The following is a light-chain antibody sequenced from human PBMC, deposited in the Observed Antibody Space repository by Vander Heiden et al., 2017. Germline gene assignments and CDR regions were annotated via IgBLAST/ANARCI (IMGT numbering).Light chain of an antibody. CDR1: NIGSKS. CDR2: DDS. J-gene: IGLJ1*01. CDR3: QVWDSTSDHLYV. Sequence: SYVLTQPPSVSVAPGQTARITCGGNNIGSKSVHWYQQKPGQAHVLVVYDDSDRPSGIPERFSGSNSGNTATLTISRVEAGDEADYYCQVWDSTSDHLYVFGTGTKVTVL. V-gene: IGLV3-21*02.